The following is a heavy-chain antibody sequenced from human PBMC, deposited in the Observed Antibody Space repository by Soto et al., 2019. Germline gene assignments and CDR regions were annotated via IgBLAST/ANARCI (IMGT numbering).Heavy chain of an antibody. CDR1: GGTFGNSA. CDR2: IIPILPTP. D-gene: IGHD6-13*01. CDR3: ARDKDRQQLGGNSYYGIDV. J-gene: IGHJ6*02. V-gene: IGHV1-69*12. Sequence: QVQLVQSGAEVKKPGSSVTVSCKASGGTFGNSAISWVRQAPGQGLEWMGGIIPILPTPDYAQKFQGRITIIADESTTTAYMELTSLRSEDAAVYYCARDKDRQQLGGNSYYGIDVWGQGTTVTVSS.